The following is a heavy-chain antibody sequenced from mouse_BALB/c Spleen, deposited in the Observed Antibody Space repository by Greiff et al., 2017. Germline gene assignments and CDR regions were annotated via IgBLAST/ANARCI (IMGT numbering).Heavy chain of an antibody. CDR3: TRFHGDY. CDR1: GYTFTDYE. Sequence: QVQLQQSGAELVRPGASVTLSCKASGYTFTDYEMHWVKQTPVHGLEWIGAIDPETGGTAYNQKFKGKATLTADKSSSTAYMELRSLTSEYSAVYYCTRFHGDYWGQGTTLTVSS. V-gene: IGHV1-15*01. D-gene: IGHD1-2*01. J-gene: IGHJ2*01. CDR2: IDPETGGT.